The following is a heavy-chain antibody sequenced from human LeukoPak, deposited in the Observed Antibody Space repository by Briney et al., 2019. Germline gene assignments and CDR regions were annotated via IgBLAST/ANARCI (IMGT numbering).Heavy chain of an antibody. CDR3: ARRADSYGSKYYFDY. D-gene: IGHD5-18*01. Sequence: PSETLSLTCTVSGGSISSGDYYWSWIRQPPGKGLEWIGYIYYSGSTYYNPSLKSRVTISVDTSKNQYSLKLSSVTAADTAVYYCARRADSYGSKYYFDYWGQGTLVTVSS. J-gene: IGHJ4*02. CDR1: GGSISSGDYY. V-gene: IGHV4-30-4*01. CDR2: IYYSGST.